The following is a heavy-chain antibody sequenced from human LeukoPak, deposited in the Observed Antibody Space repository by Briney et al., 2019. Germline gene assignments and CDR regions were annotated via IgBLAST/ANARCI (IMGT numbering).Heavy chain of an antibody. CDR2: ISYDGSNK. CDR1: GFSFSSYA. D-gene: IGHD6-19*01. J-gene: IGHJ4*02. CDR3: ARDTATPNSGSSGWAGDY. Sequence: GGSLRLSCAASGFSFSSYAMHWVRQAPGKGLEWVAVISYDGSNKYYADSVKGRFTISRDNSKNTLYLQMNSLRAEDTAVYYCARDTATPNSGSSGWAGDYWGQGTLVTVSS. V-gene: IGHV3-30*04.